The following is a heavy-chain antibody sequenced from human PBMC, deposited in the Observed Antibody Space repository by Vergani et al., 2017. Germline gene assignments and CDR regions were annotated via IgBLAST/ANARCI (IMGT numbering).Heavy chain of an antibody. CDR3: ARNPYCGGDCYSDAFDI. Sequence: QVQLQESGPGLVKPSQTLSLTCTVSGGSISSGGYYWSWIRQHPGKDLEWIGYIYYSGSTYYNPSLKSRVTISVDTSKNQFSLKLSSVTAADTAVYYCARNPYCGGDCYSDAFDIWGQGTMVTVSS. J-gene: IGHJ3*02. V-gene: IGHV4-31*03. CDR1: GGSISSGGYY. D-gene: IGHD2-21*02. CDR2: IYYSGST.